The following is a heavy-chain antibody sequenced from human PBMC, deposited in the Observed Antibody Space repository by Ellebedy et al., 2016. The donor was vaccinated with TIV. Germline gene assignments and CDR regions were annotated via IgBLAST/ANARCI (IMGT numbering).Heavy chain of an antibody. V-gene: IGHV4-34*01. D-gene: IGHD2/OR15-2a*01. CDR2: ITHNGIT. CDR1: GGSFSESY. J-gene: IGHJ4*02. CDR3: ANFYD. Sequence: SETLSLXCGVTGGSFSESYWTWVRQSPGKGLEWVGEITHNGITSYNPSLQSRVTIFIDTSKSQFSLRLRSVTAADTAVYFCANFYDWGPGIRVTVSS.